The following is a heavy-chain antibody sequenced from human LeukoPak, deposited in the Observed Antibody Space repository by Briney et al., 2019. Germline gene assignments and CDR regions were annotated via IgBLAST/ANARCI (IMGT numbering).Heavy chain of an antibody. D-gene: IGHD3-22*01. J-gene: IGHJ4*02. Sequence: GGSLRLSCAASGFTFSSYAMHWVRQAPGKGLEYVSAISSNGGSTYYANSVKGRFTISRDNSKNTLYLQMGSLRAEDMAVYYCARSGNNHYYHSNRNLHFDYWGQGTLVTVSP. V-gene: IGHV3-64*01. CDR1: GFTFSSYA. CDR3: ARSGNNHYYHSNRNLHFDY. CDR2: ISSNGGST.